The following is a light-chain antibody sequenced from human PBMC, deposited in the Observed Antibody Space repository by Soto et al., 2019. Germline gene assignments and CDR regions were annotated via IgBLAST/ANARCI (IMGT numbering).Light chain of an antibody. J-gene: IGLJ1*01. CDR2: EVN. Sequence: QSALTQPASVSGSPGQSITISCTGSSSDIGRYKYVSWYQHHPGKAPKLIIYEVNNRPSGVSNRFSGSKSGNTASLTISGLQAEDEADYHCSSFSSGSTLYVFGTGTKVTV. CDR3: SSFSSGSTLYV. V-gene: IGLV2-14*01. CDR1: SSDIGRYKY.